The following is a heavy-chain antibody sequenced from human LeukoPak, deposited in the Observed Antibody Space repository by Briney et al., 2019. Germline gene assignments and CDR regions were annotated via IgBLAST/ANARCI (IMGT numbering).Heavy chain of an antibody. V-gene: IGHV3-48*03. CDR2: ISSSGSTI. D-gene: IGHD4-17*01. J-gene: IGHJ4*02. Sequence: GGSLRLSCAASGFTFSNNEINWVRQAPGKGLEWVSYISSSGSTIYYADSVEGRFTISRDNAKNSLYLQMNSLRAEDTAVYYCARGGSGDYNRNFDYWGQGTLVTVSS. CDR3: ARGGSGDYNRNFDY. CDR1: GFTFSNNE.